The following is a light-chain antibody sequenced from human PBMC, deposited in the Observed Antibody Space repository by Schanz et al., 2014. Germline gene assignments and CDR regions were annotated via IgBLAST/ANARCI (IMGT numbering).Light chain of an antibody. J-gene: IGLJ3*02. Sequence: QSVLTQPPSASGTPGQRVTISCSGSSSNIGSTTVNWYQQLPGTAPKLLIYSSNQRPSGVPDRFSGSKSGTSASLAISGLQSEDEADYYCAAWDDSLNGRGVFGGGTKLTVL. CDR1: SSNIGSTT. CDR2: SSN. CDR3: AAWDDSLNGRGV. V-gene: IGLV1-44*01.